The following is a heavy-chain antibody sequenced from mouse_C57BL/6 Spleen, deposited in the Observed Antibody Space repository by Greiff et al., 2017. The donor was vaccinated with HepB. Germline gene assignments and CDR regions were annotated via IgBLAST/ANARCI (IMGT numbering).Heavy chain of an antibody. CDR3: ARWGFITTVVDY. CDR2: IYPRSGNT. V-gene: IGHV1-81*01. J-gene: IGHJ2*01. Sequence: QVHVKQSGAELARPGASVKLSCKASGYTFTSYGISWVKQSTGQGLEWIGEIYPRSGNTYYNEKFKGKATLTADKSSSTAYMELRSLTSEDSAVYFCARWGFITTVVDYWGQGTTLTVSS. D-gene: IGHD1-1*01. CDR1: GYTFTSYG.